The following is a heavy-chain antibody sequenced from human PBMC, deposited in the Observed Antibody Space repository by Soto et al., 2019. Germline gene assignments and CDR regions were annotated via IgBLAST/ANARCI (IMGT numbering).Heavy chain of an antibody. Sequence: GGSLRLSCAASGFTFSSYAMHWVRQAPGKGLEWVAVISYDGSNKYYADSVKGRFTISRDNSKNTLYLQMNSLRAEDTAVYYCARVHRHYDSPGGMDVWGQGTTVTVS. CDR1: GFTFSSYA. J-gene: IGHJ6*02. V-gene: IGHV3-30-3*01. D-gene: IGHD3-22*01. CDR2: ISYDGSNK. CDR3: ARVHRHYDSPGGMDV.